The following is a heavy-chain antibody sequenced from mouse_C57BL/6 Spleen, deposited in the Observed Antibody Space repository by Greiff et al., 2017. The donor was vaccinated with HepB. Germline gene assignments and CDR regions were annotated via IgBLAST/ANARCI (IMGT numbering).Heavy chain of an antibody. Sequence: EVKVVESGGGLVKPGGSLKLSCAASGFTFSSYTMSWVRQTPEKRLEWVATISGGGGNTYYPDSVKGRFTLSRDNAKNTLYLQMSSLRSEDTALYYCARRAYGNYFYFDYWGQGTTLTVSS. CDR2: ISGGGGNT. J-gene: IGHJ2*01. CDR1: GFTFSSYT. V-gene: IGHV5-9*01. D-gene: IGHD2-1*01. CDR3: ARRAYGNYFYFDY.